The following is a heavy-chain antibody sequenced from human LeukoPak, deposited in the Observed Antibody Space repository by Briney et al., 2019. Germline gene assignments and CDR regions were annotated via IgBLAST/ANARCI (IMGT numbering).Heavy chain of an antibody. J-gene: IGHJ4*02. V-gene: IGHV3-9*01. CDR3: AKAFRAKDDY. CDR1: GFTLEDYA. Sequence: GRSLRLSCAASGFTLEDYAMHWVRQAPGKGLEWVSGISWNSGSIVYADSVKGRFTICRDNAKNSLYLQMNSLRAEETALYYCAKAFRAKDDYWGQGTLVTVSS. D-gene: IGHD4/OR15-4a*01. CDR2: ISWNSGSI.